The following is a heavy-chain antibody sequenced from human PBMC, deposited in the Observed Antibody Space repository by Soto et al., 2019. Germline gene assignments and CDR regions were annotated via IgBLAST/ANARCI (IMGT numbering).Heavy chain of an antibody. CDR1: GFTFGYYA. CDR3: TRDPTPVYSSSWYLH. J-gene: IGHJ4*02. Sequence: GGSLRLSSTSSGFTFGYYAMSWLRQAPGKGLEWVGFIRSKAYGGTTEYAASVKGRFTISRDDSKSIAYLQMNSLKTEDTAVYXCTRDPTPVYSSSWYLHWGQGTLVTVSS. V-gene: IGHV3-49*03. CDR2: IRSKAYGGTT. D-gene: IGHD6-13*01.